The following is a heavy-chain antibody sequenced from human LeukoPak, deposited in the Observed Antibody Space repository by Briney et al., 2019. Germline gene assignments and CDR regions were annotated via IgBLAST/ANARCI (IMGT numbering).Heavy chain of an antibody. D-gene: IGHD1-26*01. V-gene: IGHV1-46*01. J-gene: IGHJ4*02. CDR2: INPSGGST. Sequence: ASVKVSCKASGYTFTSYYMHWVRQAPGQGLEWMGIINPSGGSTSYAQKFQGRVTMTTDTSTSTAYMELRSLRSDDTAMYYCARQSTGSYYSPIDYWGQGTLVTVSS. CDR3: ARQSTGSYYSPIDY. CDR1: GYTFTSYY.